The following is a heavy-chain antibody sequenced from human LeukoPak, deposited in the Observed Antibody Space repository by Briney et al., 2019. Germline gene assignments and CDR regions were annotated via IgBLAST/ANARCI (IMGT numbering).Heavy chain of an antibody. CDR3: ARTAMVSSNSPNWFDP. CDR2: IYSGGST. Sequence: ETLSLTCTVSGGSISSYYWSWIRQPPGKGLEWVSVIYSGGSTYYADSVKGRFTISRDNSKNTLYLQMNSVRAEDTAVYYCARTAMVSSNSPNWFDPWGQGTLVTVSS. CDR1: GGSISSYY. V-gene: IGHV3-66*01. J-gene: IGHJ5*02. D-gene: IGHD5-18*01.